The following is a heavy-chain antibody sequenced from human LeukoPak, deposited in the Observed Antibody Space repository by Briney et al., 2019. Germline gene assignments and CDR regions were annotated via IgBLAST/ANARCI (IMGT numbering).Heavy chain of an antibody. J-gene: IGHJ4*02. CDR1: AFTFSSYG. CDR2: ISYDGSNK. Sequence: PGGSLRLSCAASAFTFSSYGMHWVRQAPGKGLEWVAVISYDGSNKYYADSVKGRFTISRDNSKNTLYLQMNSLRVEDTAVYYCAKGSMGRCSGNSCYSVYWGQGTLVTVSS. CDR3: AKGSMGRCSGNSCYSVY. V-gene: IGHV3-30*18. D-gene: IGHD5-12*01.